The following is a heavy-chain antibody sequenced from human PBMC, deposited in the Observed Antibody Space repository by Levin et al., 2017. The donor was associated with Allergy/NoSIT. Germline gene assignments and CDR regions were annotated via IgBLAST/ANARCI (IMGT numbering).Heavy chain of an antibody. Sequence: SETLSLTCTVSGGSISSYYWSWIRQPPGKGLEWIGYIYYSGSTNYNPSLKSRVTISVDTSKNQFSLKLSSVTAADTAVYYCARVFPPRLRAVAGTYYFDYWGQGTLVTVSS. V-gene: IGHV4-59*01. J-gene: IGHJ4*02. D-gene: IGHD6-19*01. CDR3: ARVFPPRLRAVAGTYYFDY. CDR1: GGSISSYY. CDR2: IYYSGST.